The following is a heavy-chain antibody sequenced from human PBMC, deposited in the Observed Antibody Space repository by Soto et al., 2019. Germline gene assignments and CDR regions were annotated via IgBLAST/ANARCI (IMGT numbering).Heavy chain of an antibody. CDR3: ARISLEYAPGSYYFDY. D-gene: IGHD2-2*01. Sequence: SGPTLVKPTQTLTLTCTFSGFSLSTSGMCVSWIRQPPGKALEWLARIDWDDDKYYSTSLKTRLTISKDTSKNQVVLTMTNMDPVDTATYYCARISLEYAPGSYYFDYWGQGTLVTVSS. CDR2: IDWDDDK. CDR1: GFSLSTSGMC. J-gene: IGHJ4*02. V-gene: IGHV2-70*11.